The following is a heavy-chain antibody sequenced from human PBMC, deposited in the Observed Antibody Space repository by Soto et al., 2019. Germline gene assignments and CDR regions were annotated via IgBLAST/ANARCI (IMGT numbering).Heavy chain of an antibody. CDR3: VRDNSHYAHDI. CDR1: GFTFSSYW. D-gene: IGHD2-21*01. J-gene: IGHJ3*02. V-gene: IGHV3-74*01. CDR2: VTPDGSGT. Sequence: EVQLVESGGGLVQPGESLRLSCAASGFTFSSYWMHWVRQAPGEGLVWVSRVTPDGSGTNYADSVKGRFTISRDNAKNTLYLQMNSLSAEDTAVYYCVRDNSHYAHDIWGQGTMVTVSS.